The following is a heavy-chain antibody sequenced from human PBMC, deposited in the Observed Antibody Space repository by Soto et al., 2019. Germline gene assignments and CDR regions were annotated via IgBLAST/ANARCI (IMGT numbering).Heavy chain of an antibody. V-gene: IGHV1-2*04. CDR2: INPNSGGT. D-gene: IGHD3-9*01. CDR1: GSTFTVYY. CDR3: ARGRGAYDILTGYSSRTHAQFDY. J-gene: IGHJ4*02. Sequence: ASVKVSCQASGSTFTVYYMHWVRQAPGPGLEWMGWINPNSGGTNYAQKFQGWVTMTRDTSISTAYMELSRLRSDDTAVYYCARGRGAYDILTGYSSRTHAQFDYWGQGTLVTVSS.